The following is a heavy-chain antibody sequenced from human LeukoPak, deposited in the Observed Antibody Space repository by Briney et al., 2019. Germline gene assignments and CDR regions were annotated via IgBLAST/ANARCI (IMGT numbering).Heavy chain of an antibody. CDR2: TYYSGGT. J-gene: IGHJ2*01. Sequence: SETLSLTCAVSGGSISSSYWSWIRQPPGKGLEWIGYTYYSGGTNYNPSLMSRVTISIDASKNQFSLNLTSLTAADTAVYYCAREKWGAYWYFDLWGRGTLVTVSS. CDR1: GGSISSSY. D-gene: IGHD1-26*01. V-gene: IGHV4-59*01. CDR3: AREKWGAYWYFDL.